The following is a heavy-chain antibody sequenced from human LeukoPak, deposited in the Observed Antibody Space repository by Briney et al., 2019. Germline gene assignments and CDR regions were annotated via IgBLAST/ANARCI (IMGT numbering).Heavy chain of an antibody. J-gene: IGHJ4*02. CDR1: GFTFSDYA. CDR3: ASGRRSGSYSYYFDY. Sequence: GRSLRLSCAASGFTFSDYAMHWVRQAPGKGLEWAAIISYDGSNKYYADSVKGRFTISRDNSKNTLYLQMDSLRAEDTAVYYCASGRRSGSYSYYFDYWGQGTLVTISS. V-gene: IGHV3-30*04. CDR2: ISYDGSNK. D-gene: IGHD3-10*01.